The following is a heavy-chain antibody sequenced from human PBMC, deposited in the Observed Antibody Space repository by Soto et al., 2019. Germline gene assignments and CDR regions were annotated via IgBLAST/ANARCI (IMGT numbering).Heavy chain of an antibody. D-gene: IGHD5-18*01. J-gene: IGHJ4*02. CDR1: GVTFSSYA. CDR3: AREGYSYGRQPFDY. V-gene: IGHV1-69*13. Sequence: SVKVSCNASGVTFSSYAISWVRQAPGQGLEWMGGIIPIFGTANYAQKFQGRVTITADESTSTAYMELSSLRSEDTAVYYCAREGYSYGRQPFDYWGQGTLVTSPQ. CDR2: IIPIFGTA.